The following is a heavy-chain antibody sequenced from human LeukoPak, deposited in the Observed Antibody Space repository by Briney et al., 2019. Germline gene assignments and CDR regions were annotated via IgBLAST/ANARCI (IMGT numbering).Heavy chain of an antibody. CDR2: ISSSSSTI. J-gene: IGHJ3*02. CDR1: GFTFSSYS. V-gene: IGHV3-48*01. Sequence: AGGSLRLSCAASGFTFSSYSMNWVRQAPGKGLEWVSYISSSSSTIYYADSVKGRFTISRDNAKNSLYLQMNSLRAEDTAVYYCARVLRYFDWLSPAAFDIWGQGTMVTVSS. CDR3: ARVLRYFDWLSPAAFDI. D-gene: IGHD3-9*01.